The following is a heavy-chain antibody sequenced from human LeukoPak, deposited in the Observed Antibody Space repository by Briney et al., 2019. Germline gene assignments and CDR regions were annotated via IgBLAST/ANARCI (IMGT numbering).Heavy chain of an antibody. D-gene: IGHD3-22*01. Sequence: SETLSLTCTVSGGSITSSNFYWGWIRQPPGKGLEWIGSIFYSGNTYYQPSLRGRLSISLDTSKNLFSLRLNSVTAADTAVYYYARNYYDSSGYYIDQFYFDSWGQGTLVTVSS. V-gene: IGHV4-39*07. CDR2: IFYSGNT. J-gene: IGHJ4*02. CDR1: GGSITSSNFY. CDR3: ARNYYDSSGYYIDQFYFDS.